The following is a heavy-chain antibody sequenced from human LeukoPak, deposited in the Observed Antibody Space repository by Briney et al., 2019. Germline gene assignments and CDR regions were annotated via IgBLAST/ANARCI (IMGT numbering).Heavy chain of an antibody. CDR3: ARVPPYSSSSSSNY. D-gene: IGHD6-6*01. V-gene: IGHV1-18*04. Sequence: ASVKVSCKASGYTFTDYYFYWVRQAPGQGLECMGWINPNSGDTNYAQKLQGRVTMTTDTSTSTAYMELRSLRSDDTAVYYCARVPPYSSSSSSNYWGQGTLVTVSS. CDR1: GYTFTDYY. J-gene: IGHJ4*02. CDR2: INPNSGDT.